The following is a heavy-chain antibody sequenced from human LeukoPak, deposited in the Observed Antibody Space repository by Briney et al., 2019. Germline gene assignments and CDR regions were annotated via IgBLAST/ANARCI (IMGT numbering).Heavy chain of an antibody. D-gene: IGHD4-23*01. CDR3: ARNYGGLSSGACDI. V-gene: IGHV1-69*05. CDR2: IIPIFGTA. CDR1: GGTFSSYA. Sequence: ASVKVSCKASGGTFSSYAIRWVRQAPGQGLEWMGGIIPIFGTANYAQKFQGRVTITTDESTSTAYMELSSLRSEDTAVYYCARNYGGLSSGACDIWGQGTMVTVSS. J-gene: IGHJ3*02.